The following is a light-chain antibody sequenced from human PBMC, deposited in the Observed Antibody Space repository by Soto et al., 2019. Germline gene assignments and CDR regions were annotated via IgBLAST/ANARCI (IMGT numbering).Light chain of an antibody. V-gene: IGKV3-15*01. CDR2: GAS. CDR1: QSVSSN. Sequence: EIVMTQSPATLSVSPGERATLSCRASQSVSSNLAWYQQKPGQAPRLLIYGASTRATGIPARFSGSGSGTEFTLTLSRPEAEDFAIYYRQQYNNWPRTFGQGTKVEIK. CDR3: QQYNNWPRT. J-gene: IGKJ1*01.